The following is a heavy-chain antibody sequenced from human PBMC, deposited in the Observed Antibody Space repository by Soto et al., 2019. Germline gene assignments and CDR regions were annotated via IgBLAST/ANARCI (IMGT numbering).Heavy chain of an antibody. D-gene: IGHD1-1*01. CDR2: MNHNSGNT. V-gene: IGHV1-8*01. Sequence: QVQLVQSGAEVKKPGASVKVSCKASGYTFTSYDINWVRQATGQGLEWMGWMNHNSGNTGYAQKFQGRVTMTRNTSISTAYMALSSLRSKDPAVYYCARERTGTPSMDVWGQGTTVTVSS. J-gene: IGHJ6*02. CDR3: ARERTGTPSMDV. CDR1: GYTFTSYD.